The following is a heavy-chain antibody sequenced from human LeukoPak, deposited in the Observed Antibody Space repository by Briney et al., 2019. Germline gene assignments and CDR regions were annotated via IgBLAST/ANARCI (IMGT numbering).Heavy chain of an antibody. CDR1: GFTFSSDG. V-gene: IGHV3-33*01. CDR2: IWYDGSNK. CDR3: ASAIVVPADSYGIDV. Sequence: GWSLRLCCAASGFTFSSDGMHWVRQAPGKGLERVAVIWYDGSNKYYADSVKGRCTISRDNSKNTLYLQMNSLRAEDTAVYYCASAIVVPADSYGIDVWGQGTTVTVSS. J-gene: IGHJ6*02. D-gene: IGHD2-2*01.